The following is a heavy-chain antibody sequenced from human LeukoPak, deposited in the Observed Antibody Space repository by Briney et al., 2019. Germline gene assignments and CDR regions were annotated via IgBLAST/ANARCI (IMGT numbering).Heavy chain of an antibody. V-gene: IGHV3-23*01. J-gene: IGHJ4*02. CDR2: ISGSGGST. CDR1: GFTFSSYA. CDR3: ARVCDKGSVDY. Sequence: QTGGPLRLSCTASGFTFSSYAMSWVRQAPGKGLEWVSAISGSGGSTYYADSVKGRFTISRDNSKNTLYLQMNSLRAEDTAVYYCARVCDKGSVDYWGQGTLVTVSS.